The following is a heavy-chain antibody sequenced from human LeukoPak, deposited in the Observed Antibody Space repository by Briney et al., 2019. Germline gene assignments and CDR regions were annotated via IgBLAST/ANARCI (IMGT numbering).Heavy chain of an antibody. CDR1: GFTFSSYA. V-gene: IGHV3-23*01. D-gene: IGHD3-3*01. J-gene: IGHJ4*02. CDR2: ISGSGGST. CDR3: AKIRGSYYDFWSGYDKIVDYFDY. Sequence: GGSLRLSCAASGFTFSSYAMSWVRQAPGKGLEWVSAISGSGGSTYYADSVKGRFTISRDNSKNTLYLQMNSLRAEDTAVYYCAKIRGSYYDFWSGYDKIVDYFDYWGQGTLVTVSS.